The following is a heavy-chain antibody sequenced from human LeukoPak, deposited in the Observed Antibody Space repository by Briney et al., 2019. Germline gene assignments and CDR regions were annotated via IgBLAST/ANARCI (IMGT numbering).Heavy chain of an antibody. Sequence: PSETLSLXCAVYGGSFSGYYWSWSRQPPGKGLEWIGEINHSGSTNYNPSLKSRVTISVDTSKNQFSLKLSSVTAADTAVYYCARFDVVPAAIGYWGQGTLVTVSS. J-gene: IGHJ4*02. V-gene: IGHV4-34*01. CDR1: GGSFSGYY. D-gene: IGHD2-2*01. CDR2: INHSGST. CDR3: ARFDVVPAAIGY.